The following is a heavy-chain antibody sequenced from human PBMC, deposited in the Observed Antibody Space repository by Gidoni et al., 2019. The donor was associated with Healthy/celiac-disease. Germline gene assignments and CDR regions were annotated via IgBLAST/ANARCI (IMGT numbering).Heavy chain of an antibody. CDR3: ARDIGDFWSGPPNYYYGMDV. V-gene: IGHV1-18*01. CDR2: ISAYNGNT. Sequence: QVQLVQSGAEVKKPGASVKVSCKASGYTFTSYGISWVRQAPGQGLEWMGWISAYNGNTNYAQKLQGRVTMTTDTSTSTAYMELRSLRSDDTAVYYCARDIGDFWSGPPNYYYGMDVWGQGTTVTVSS. CDR1: GYTFTSYG. D-gene: IGHD3-3*01. J-gene: IGHJ6*02.